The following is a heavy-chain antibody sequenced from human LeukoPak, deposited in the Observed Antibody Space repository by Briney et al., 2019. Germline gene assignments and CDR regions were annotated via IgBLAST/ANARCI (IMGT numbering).Heavy chain of an antibody. CDR3: ARLNRGTGTSHYFDY. J-gene: IGHJ4*02. CDR2: IHYSGST. Sequence: SETLTLTCTVSGGSISSSSYYWVWIRQPPGKGLEWIGNIHYSGSTYYNPSLKSRVTISVDTSKNQFSLKLSSVTAADTAVYYCARLNRGTGTSHYFDYWGQGTLLTVSS. V-gene: IGHV4-39*01. CDR1: GGSISSSSYY. D-gene: IGHD7-27*01.